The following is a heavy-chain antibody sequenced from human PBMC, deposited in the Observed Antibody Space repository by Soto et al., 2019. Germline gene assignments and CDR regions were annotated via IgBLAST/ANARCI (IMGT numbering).Heavy chain of an antibody. CDR1: GFMFANYA. CDR3: AKWDTQGIITHNVGGNYYYYDIDV. CDR2: ITGSGGGT. D-gene: IGHD5-18*01. Sequence: PGGSLRLSCAASGFMFANYAMGWVRQAPGKGLEWVSAITGSGGGTYYADSVKGRFTVSRDNSKNTLYLQMHSLRAEDAAIFYCAKWDTQGIITHNVGGNYYYYDIDVWGQGTRVTVSS. J-gene: IGHJ6*02. V-gene: IGHV3-23*01.